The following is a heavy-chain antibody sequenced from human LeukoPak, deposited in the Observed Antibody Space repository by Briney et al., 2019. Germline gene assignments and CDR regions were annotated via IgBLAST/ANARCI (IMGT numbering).Heavy chain of an antibody. V-gene: IGHV4-59*01. CDR1: GGSISSYY. CDR2: IYFSGST. J-gene: IGHJ4*02. CDR3: ARAIYDFWGRGYFDY. Sequence: PSETLSLTCTVSGGSISSYYWSWIRQPPGKGLEWIGYIYFSGSTNYNPSLKSRVTISVDTSKNQFSLKLSSVTAADTAVYYCARAIYDFWGRGYFDYWGQGTLVTVSS. D-gene: IGHD3-3*01.